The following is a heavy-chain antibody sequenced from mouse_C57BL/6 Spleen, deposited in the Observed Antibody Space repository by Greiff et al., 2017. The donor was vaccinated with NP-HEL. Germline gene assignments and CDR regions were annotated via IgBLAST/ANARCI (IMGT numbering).Heavy chain of an antibody. Sequence: VKLVESGPGLVAPSQSLSITCTASGFSLTSYAISWVRQPPGKGLEWLGVIWTGGGTNYNSALKSRLSISKDNSKSQVFLKMNSLQTDDTARYYCARDDYDGCYAMDYWGQGTSVTVSS. D-gene: IGHD2-4*01. J-gene: IGHJ4*01. CDR2: IWTGGGT. CDR3: ARDDYDGCYAMDY. V-gene: IGHV2-9-1*01. CDR1: GFSLTSYA.